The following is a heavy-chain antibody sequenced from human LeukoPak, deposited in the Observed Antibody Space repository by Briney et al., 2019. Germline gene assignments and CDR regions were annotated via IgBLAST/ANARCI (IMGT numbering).Heavy chain of an antibody. V-gene: IGHV4-39*06. J-gene: IGHJ6*03. Sequence: PSKTLSLTCTVSGGSISSSSYYWDWIRQPPGKGLEWIGSIYYSGSTYYNPSLKSRVTISVDTSKNQFPLKLSSVTAADTAVYYCARVYGSGSYYNGYYYYYMDVWGKGTTVTISS. D-gene: IGHD3-10*01. CDR3: ARVYGSGSYYNGYYYYYMDV. CDR2: IYYSGST. CDR1: GGSISSSSYY.